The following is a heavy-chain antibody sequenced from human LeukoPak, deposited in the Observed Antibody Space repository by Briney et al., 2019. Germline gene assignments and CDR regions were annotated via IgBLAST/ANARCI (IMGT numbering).Heavy chain of an antibody. CDR3: ARQGYSSGWYPGSYYYYGMDV. CDR1: GGSFSGYY. Sequence: SETLSLTCAVYGGSFSGYYWSWIRQPPGKGLEWIGEINHSGSTNYNPSLKSRVTISVDTSKNQFSLKLSSVTAADTAVYYCARQGYSSGWYPGSYYYYGMDVWGQGNTVTVSS. V-gene: IGHV4-34*01. CDR2: INHSGST. J-gene: IGHJ6*02. D-gene: IGHD6-19*01.